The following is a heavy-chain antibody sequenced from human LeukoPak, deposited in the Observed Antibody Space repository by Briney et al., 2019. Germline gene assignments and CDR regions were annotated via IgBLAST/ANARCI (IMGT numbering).Heavy chain of an antibody. CDR2: VYHSGST. V-gene: IGHV4-38-2*02. D-gene: IGHD3-9*01. CDR1: GYSISSGYY. Sequence: PSETLSLTCTVSGYSISSGYYWGWIRQPPGKGLEWIGSVYHSGSTYYNPSLKSRVTISVDTSKNQFSLKLSSVTAADTAVYYCAREGPGPYYDILTGFDYWGQGTLVTVSS. J-gene: IGHJ4*02. CDR3: AREGPGPYYDILTGFDY.